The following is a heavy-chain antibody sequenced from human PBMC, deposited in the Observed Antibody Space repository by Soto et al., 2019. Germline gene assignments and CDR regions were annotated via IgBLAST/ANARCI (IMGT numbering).Heavy chain of an antibody. J-gene: IGHJ4*02. Sequence: SVKVSCKASGGTFSSYAISWVRQAPGQGLEWMGGIIPIFGTANYAQKFQGRVTITADKSTSTAYMELSSLRSEDTAVYYCARRGLRTYYYGSGSYYNLPPFDYWGQGTLVTVSS. CDR2: IIPIFGTA. V-gene: IGHV1-69*06. CDR1: GGTFSSYA. CDR3: ARRGLRTYYYGSGSYYNLPPFDY. D-gene: IGHD3-10*01.